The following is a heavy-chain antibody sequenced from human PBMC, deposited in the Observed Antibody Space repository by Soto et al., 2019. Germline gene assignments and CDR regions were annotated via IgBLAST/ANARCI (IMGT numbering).Heavy chain of an antibody. Sequence: SETLSLTCTVSGGSISSYYWSWIRQPPGKGLEWIGYIYYSGSTNYNPSLKSRVTISVDTSKNQFSLKLSSVTAADTAVYYCARSYSSSWYFNYWGQGTLVTVSS. CDR3: ARSYSSSWYFNY. V-gene: IGHV4-59*08. CDR2: IYYSGST. D-gene: IGHD6-13*01. CDR1: GGSISSYY. J-gene: IGHJ4*02.